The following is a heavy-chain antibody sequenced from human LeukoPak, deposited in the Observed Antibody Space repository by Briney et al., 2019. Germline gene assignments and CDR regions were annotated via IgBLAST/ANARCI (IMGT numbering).Heavy chain of an antibody. CDR1: GGSISSYY. Sequence: SETLSLTCTVSGGSISSYYWSWIRQPPGKGLEWIGYIYYSGSTNYNPSLTSRVPISVDTSKNQFSLKLSSVTAADTAVYYCARGEMTTVTPDWYFDLWGRGTLVTVSS. D-gene: IGHD4-17*01. J-gene: IGHJ2*01. CDR3: ARGEMTTVTPDWYFDL. CDR2: IYYSGST. V-gene: IGHV4-59*01.